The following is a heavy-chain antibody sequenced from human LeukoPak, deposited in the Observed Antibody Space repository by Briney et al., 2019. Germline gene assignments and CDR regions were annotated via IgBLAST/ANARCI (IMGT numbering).Heavy chain of an antibody. CDR1: GFTFSSYS. J-gene: IGHJ4*02. D-gene: IGHD6-13*01. CDR2: ISSSSSYI. Sequence: GGSLRLSCAASGFTFSSYSMNWVRQAPGKGLEWVSSISSSSSYIYYADSVKGRFTISRDNAKNSLYLQMNSLRAEDTAVYYCARGLHSSSSSFDYWGQGTLVTVSS. V-gene: IGHV3-21*01. CDR3: ARGLHSSSSSFDY.